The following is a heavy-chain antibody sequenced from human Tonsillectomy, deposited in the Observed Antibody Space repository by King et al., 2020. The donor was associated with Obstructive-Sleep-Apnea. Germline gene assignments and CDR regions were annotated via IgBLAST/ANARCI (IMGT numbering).Heavy chain of an antibody. Sequence: VQLVESGGGVVQPGRSLRLSCAASGFTFSSYVMHWVRQAPGKGLEWVAVISYDGSNKYYADSVKGRFTISRDNSKNTLYLQMNSLRAEDTAVYYCAKVSEVAGTNYWGQGTLVTVSS. J-gene: IGHJ4*02. D-gene: IGHD6-19*01. CDR3: AKVSEVAGTNY. CDR2: ISYDGSNK. V-gene: IGHV3-30*18. CDR1: GFTFSSYV.